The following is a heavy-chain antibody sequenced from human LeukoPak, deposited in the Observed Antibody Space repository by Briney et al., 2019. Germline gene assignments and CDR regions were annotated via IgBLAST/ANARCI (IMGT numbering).Heavy chain of an antibody. CDR3: ARAIDDYVWGSYLEYYFDY. Sequence: PGGSLRLSCAASGFTFSSYSMNWVRQAPGKGVEWVSYISSSSSTIYYADSVKGRFTISRDNAKNSLYLQMNSLRAEDTAVYYCARAIDDYVWGSYLEYYFDYWGQGTLVTVSS. CDR1: GFTFSSYS. D-gene: IGHD3-16*02. J-gene: IGHJ4*02. V-gene: IGHV3-48*01. CDR2: ISSSSSTI.